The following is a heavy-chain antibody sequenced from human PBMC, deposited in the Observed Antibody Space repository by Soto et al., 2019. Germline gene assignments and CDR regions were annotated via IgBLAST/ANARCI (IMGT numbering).Heavy chain of an antibody. V-gene: IGHV4-59*01. D-gene: IGHD6-19*01. CDR2: IHYSGST. J-gene: IGHJ5*02. CDR3: ATNPRSSAWYKWFDP. Sequence: SETLSLTCTVSGGSISPYYWSWIRQPPGKGLEWIGYIHYSGSTNYNPYLKSRVTISMDTSRNQFSLKLNYVTAADTAVYYCATNPRSSAWYKWFDPWGQGTLVTVSS. CDR1: GGSISPYY.